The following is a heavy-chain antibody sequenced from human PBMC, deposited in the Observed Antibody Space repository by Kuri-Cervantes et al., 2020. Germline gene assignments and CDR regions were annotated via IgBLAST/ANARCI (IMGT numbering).Heavy chain of an antibody. CDR1: GGSISSSKW. D-gene: IGHD6-13*01. Sequence: SETLSLTCAVSGGSISSSKWWRWVRQPPGKGLEWIGEINHSGNTNYNPSLKSRVTISVDTSKNQFSLKLSSVTAADTAVYYCARGSIAAAGTSTVDYWGQGTLVTVSS. CDR3: ARGSIAAAGTSTVDY. V-gene: IGHV4-4*02. J-gene: IGHJ4*02. CDR2: INHSGNT.